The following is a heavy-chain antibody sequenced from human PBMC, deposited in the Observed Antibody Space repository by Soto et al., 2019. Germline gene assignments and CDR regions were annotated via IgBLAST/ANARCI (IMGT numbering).Heavy chain of an antibody. V-gene: IGHV4-34*01. D-gene: IGHD6-19*01. CDR1: GGSFSGYY. CDR2: INHSGST. CDR3: ARQCLGIAGADHDY. Sequence: SETLSLTCAVYGGSFSGYYWSWIRQPPGKGLEWIGEINHSGSTNYNPSLKSRVTISVDTSKNQFSLKLSSVTAADTAVYYCARQCLGIAGADHDYWGQGTLVPVPS. J-gene: IGHJ4*02.